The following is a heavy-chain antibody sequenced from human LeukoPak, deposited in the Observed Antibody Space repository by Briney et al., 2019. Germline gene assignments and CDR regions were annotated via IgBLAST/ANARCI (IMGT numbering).Heavy chain of an antibody. J-gene: IGHJ4*02. CDR3: AREGGSWGQFDY. Sequence: ASVKVSCKASGGTFSSYAISWVRQAPGQGLEWMGGIIPIFGTANYAQKFQGRVTITTDESTSTAYMELSSPRSEDTAVYYCAREGGSWGQFDYWGQGTLVTVSS. CDR1: GGTFSSYA. CDR2: IIPIFGTA. V-gene: IGHV1-69*05. D-gene: IGHD6-13*01.